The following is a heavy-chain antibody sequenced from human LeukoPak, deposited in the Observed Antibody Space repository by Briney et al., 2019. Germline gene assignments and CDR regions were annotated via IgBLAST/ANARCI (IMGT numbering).Heavy chain of an antibody. D-gene: IGHD3-22*01. J-gene: IGHJ3*02. Sequence: GRSLRLSCAASGFTFSSYGMHWVRQAPGKGLEWVAVISYDGSNKYYADSVKGRFTISRDNSKNTLYLQMNSLRAEDTALYYCAKLPRDYYDSRIDAFDIWGQGTMVSVFS. CDR2: ISYDGSNK. CDR1: GFTFSSYG. V-gene: IGHV3-30*18. CDR3: AKLPRDYYDSRIDAFDI.